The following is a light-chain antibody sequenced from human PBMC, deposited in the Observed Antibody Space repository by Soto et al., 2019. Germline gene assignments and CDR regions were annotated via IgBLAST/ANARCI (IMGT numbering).Light chain of an antibody. Sequence: QSVVTQEPSLTVSPGGTVTLTCGSSNGAVTSGHYPYWFQQKHGQAPRTLIYDTSNKHSWTPARFSGSLLGGKAALTLSGAQPEDEAEYYCLLSYSCARDWVFGGGPKLTVL. CDR2: DTS. CDR1: NGAVTSGHY. V-gene: IGLV7-46*01. CDR3: LLSYSCARDWV. J-gene: IGLJ3*02.